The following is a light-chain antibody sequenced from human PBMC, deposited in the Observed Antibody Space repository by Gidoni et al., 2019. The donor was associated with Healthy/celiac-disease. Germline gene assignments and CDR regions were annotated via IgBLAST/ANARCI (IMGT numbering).Light chain of an antibody. CDR1: SSNIGSNY. J-gene: IGLJ3*02. CDR2: RNN. Sequence: QSVLTQPPSASGTPGQSVTISCSGSSSNIGSNYVYWYQQRPGTAPKLLIYRNNQRPSGVPDRFSGSKSGTSASLAISGLRSEDEADYYCAAWDDSLSGPGVFGGGTKLTVL. V-gene: IGLV1-47*01. CDR3: AAWDDSLSGPGV.